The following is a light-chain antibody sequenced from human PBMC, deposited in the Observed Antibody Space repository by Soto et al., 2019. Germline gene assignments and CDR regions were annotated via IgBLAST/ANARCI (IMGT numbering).Light chain of an antibody. V-gene: IGLV2-23*02. CDR2: EVS. J-gene: IGLJ7*01. Sequence: QSALTQPASVSGSTGQSITISCTGTSSDVGSYKLVSWYQQQPGKAPKRMISEVSKRPSGISDRFSGSKSGSTASLTISGLQAEDEADYYCCSYAGTSTHTVFGGGTQLTVL. CDR1: SSDVGSYKL. CDR3: CSYAGTSTHTV.